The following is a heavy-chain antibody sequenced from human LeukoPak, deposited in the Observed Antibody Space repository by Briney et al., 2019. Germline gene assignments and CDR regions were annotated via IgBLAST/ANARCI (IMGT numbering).Heavy chain of an antibody. CDR3: ARVRDSSSPQDYYYYMDV. D-gene: IGHD6-6*01. J-gene: IGHJ6*03. CDR1: GGSISNNNW. CDR2: IYHSGST. Sequence: SETLSLTCAVSGGSISNNNWWSWVRQPPGKGLEWIGEIYHSGSTNYNPSLKSRVTISVDTSKNQFSLKLSSVTAADTAVYYCARVRDSSSPQDYYYYMDVWGKGTTVTVSS. V-gene: IGHV4-4*02.